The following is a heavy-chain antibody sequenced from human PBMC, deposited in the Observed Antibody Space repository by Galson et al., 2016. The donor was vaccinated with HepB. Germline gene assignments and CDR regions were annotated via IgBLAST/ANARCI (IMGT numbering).Heavy chain of an antibody. CDR2: IYSGGTT. Sequence: SLRLSCAVSGFPVTDNYMSWVRQAPGKGLEWLSVIYSGGTTNYEDSLKGRFTISRDNYKNTVYLHISSLRVEDTAVYYCASSYCTGGSCYFDDWGQGTLLTVSS. J-gene: IGHJ4*02. CDR3: ASSYCTGGSCYFDD. D-gene: IGHD2-15*01. V-gene: IGHV3-53*01. CDR1: GFPVTDNY.